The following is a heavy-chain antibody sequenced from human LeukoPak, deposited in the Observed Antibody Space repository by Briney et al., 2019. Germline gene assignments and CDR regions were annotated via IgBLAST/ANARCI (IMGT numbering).Heavy chain of an antibody. V-gene: IGHV3-21*01. CDR1: GFTFTSYS. CDR3: ARDWPTIAAAGTIPEYFQH. Sequence: PGGSLRLSCAASGFTFTSYSMNWVRQAPGKGLEWGSSISSRSSYIYYADSVKGRFTISRDNAKNSLYLQMNSLRAEDTAVYYCARDWPTIAAAGTIPEYFQHWGQGTLVTVSS. D-gene: IGHD6-13*01. CDR2: ISSRSSYI. J-gene: IGHJ1*01.